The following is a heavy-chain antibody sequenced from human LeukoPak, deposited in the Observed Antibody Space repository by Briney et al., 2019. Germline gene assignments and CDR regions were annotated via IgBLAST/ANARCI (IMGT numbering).Heavy chain of an antibody. Sequence: SQTLSLTCAISGDSVSSNRVAWNWIRQSPSRGLEWLGRTYYRSKWYNDYAVSVKSRITINPETSKNQFSLHLNSMTPEDTAVYYCARVKWRGPTSSGWLDYWGQGTLVTVSS. CDR3: ARVKWRGPTSSGWLDY. CDR2: TYYRSKWYN. D-gene: IGHD6-19*01. J-gene: IGHJ4*02. V-gene: IGHV6-1*01. CDR1: GDSVSSNRVA.